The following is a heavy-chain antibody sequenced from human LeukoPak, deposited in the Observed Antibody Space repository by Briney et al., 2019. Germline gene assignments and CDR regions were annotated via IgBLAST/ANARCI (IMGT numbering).Heavy chain of an antibody. CDR2: IWYDGSNK. Sequence: GGPLRLSCAASGFTFSSYSMNWVRQAPGKGLEWVAVIWYDGSNKYYADSVKGRFTISRDNSKNTLYLQMNSLRAEDTAVYYCARAQWLANYYYYGMDVWGQGTTVTVSS. CDR1: GFTFSSYS. V-gene: IGHV3-33*08. CDR3: ARAQWLANYYYYGMDV. D-gene: IGHD6-19*01. J-gene: IGHJ6*02.